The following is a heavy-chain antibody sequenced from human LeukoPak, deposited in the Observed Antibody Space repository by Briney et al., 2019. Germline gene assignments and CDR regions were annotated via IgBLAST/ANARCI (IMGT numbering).Heavy chain of an antibody. CDR1: GYTLTELS. CDR2: FDPEDGET. D-gene: IGHD6-6*01. J-gene: IGHJ4*02. Sequence: ASVKVSCKVSGYTLTELSMHWVRQAPGKGLEWMGGFDPEDGETIYAQKFQGRVTMTEDTSTDTAYMELSSLRSEDTAVYYCARGIEYSSSSLFDYWGQGTLVTVSS. CDR3: ARGIEYSSSSLFDY. V-gene: IGHV1-24*01.